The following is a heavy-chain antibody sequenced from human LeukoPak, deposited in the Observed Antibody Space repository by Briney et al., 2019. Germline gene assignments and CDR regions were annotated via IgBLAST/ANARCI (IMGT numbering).Heavy chain of an antibody. J-gene: IGHJ4*02. CDR3: AKGVVVITTAGGVDY. V-gene: IGHV3-30*18. CDR1: GFTFSSYG. Sequence: PGGSLPLLCSASGFTFSSYGMHWVRQAPGKGLEWVAVISYDGSNKYYADSVKGRFPIDRDNSKNTLYLQMNSLRAEDTAVYYCAKGVVVITTAGGVDYWGQGSLVTVSS. D-gene: IGHD3-22*01. CDR2: ISYDGSNK.